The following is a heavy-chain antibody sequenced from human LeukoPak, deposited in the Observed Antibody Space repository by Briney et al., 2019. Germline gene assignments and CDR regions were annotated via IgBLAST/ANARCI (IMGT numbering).Heavy chain of an antibody. J-gene: IGHJ4*02. CDR1: GYTFTGYY. Sequence: GASVKVSCKASGYTFTGYYMHWVRQAPGQGLEWMGWINPNSGGTNYAQKFQGRVTMTRDTSISTAYMELSRLRSDDTAVYYCARDSEIGVVASIDYWGQGTLVTVSP. D-gene: IGHD3-3*01. V-gene: IGHV1-2*02. CDR2: INPNSGGT. CDR3: ARDSEIGVVASIDY.